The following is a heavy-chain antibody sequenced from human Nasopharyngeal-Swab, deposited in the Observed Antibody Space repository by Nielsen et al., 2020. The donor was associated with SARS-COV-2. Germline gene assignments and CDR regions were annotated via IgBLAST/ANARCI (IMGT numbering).Heavy chain of an antibody. J-gene: IGHJ6*03. D-gene: IGHD6-6*01. CDR2: IWYDGSNK. V-gene: IGHV3-33*01. CDR1: GFTFSSYG. CDR3: ARGSSSSFPAYYYYYMDV. Sequence: GSLRLSCAASGFTFSSYGMHWVRQAPGKGLEWVAVIWYDGSNKYYADSVKGRFTISRDNSKNTLYLQMNSLRAEDTAVYYCARGSSSSFPAYYYYYMDVWGKGTTVTVSS.